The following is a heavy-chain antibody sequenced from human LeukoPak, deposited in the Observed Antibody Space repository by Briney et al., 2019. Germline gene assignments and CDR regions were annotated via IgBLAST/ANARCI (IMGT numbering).Heavy chain of an antibody. D-gene: IGHD3-9*01. CDR2: INAGNGNT. V-gene: IGHV1-3*01. J-gene: IGHJ4*02. CDR1: GGTFSSYA. CDR3: ARDLNDILTGYLLGY. Sequence: ASVKVSCKASGGTFSSYAISWVRQAPGQGLEWMGWINAGNGNTKYSQKFQGRVTITRDTSASTAYMELSSLRSEDTAVYYCARDLNDILTGYLLGYWGQGTLVTVSS.